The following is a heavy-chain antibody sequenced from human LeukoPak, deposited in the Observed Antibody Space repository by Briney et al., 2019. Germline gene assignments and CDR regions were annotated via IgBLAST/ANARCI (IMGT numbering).Heavy chain of an antibody. CDR1: GGSISSGGYY. V-gene: IGHV4-31*03. Sequence: PSETLSLTCTVSGGSISSGGYYWSWIRQHPGKGLEWIGYIYYSGSTYYNPSLKSRVTISVDTSKNQFSLKLSSVTAADTAVYYCARDTAPTALGWFDPWSQGTLVTVSP. CDR3: ARDTAPTALGWFDP. J-gene: IGHJ5*02. D-gene: IGHD2-15*01. CDR2: IYYSGST.